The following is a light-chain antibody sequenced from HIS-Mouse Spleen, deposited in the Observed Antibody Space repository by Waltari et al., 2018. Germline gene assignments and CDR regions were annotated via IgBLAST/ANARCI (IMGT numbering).Light chain of an antibody. V-gene: IGLV3-19*01. J-gene: IGLJ2*01. CDR3: NSRDSSGNHP. CDR2: GKN. Sequence: SSELTQDPAVSLALGQTVRITCQGDSLRSYYASWYQQKPGQAPLLVIYGKNNRPSGIPDRFSGSSSGNTASLTITGAQAEDEADYYCNSRDSSGNHPFGGGTKLTVL. CDR1: SLRSYY.